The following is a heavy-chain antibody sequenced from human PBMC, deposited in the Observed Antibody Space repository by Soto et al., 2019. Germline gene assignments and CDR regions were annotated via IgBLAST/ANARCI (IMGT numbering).Heavy chain of an antibody. Sequence: PSETLSLTCTVSGGSISSNYWSWIRQPPGMGLEWIGYLYYSGSTNYNPSLQSRVTISLDTSKNQFSLELTSVTTADTAVYYCVRGTDDYNGWYFDFWGRGTLVTVSS. V-gene: IGHV4-59*01. J-gene: IGHJ2*01. CDR1: GGSISSNY. CDR3: VRGTDDYNGWYFDF. CDR2: LYYSGST. D-gene: IGHD4-4*01.